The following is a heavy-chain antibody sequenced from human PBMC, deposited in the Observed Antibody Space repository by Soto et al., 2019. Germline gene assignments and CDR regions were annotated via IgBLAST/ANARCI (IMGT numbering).Heavy chain of an antibody. V-gene: IGHV4-39*07. CDR2: INFSGTT. CDR3: ARVMITMVRGSYYTQDAFDI. J-gene: IGHJ3*02. CDR1: GGSISSGSYY. D-gene: IGHD3-10*01. Sequence: SETLSLTCTVSGGSISSGSYYWGWIRQPPGKGLEGIASINFSGTTYDNPSLKSRVTISVDTSKNQFSLRLSSVTAADTAVYYCARVMITMVRGSYYTQDAFDIWRQGTMVTVSS.